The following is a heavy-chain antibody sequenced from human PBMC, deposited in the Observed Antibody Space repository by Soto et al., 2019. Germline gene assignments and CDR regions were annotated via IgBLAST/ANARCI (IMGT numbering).Heavy chain of an antibody. CDR2: IYYSGST. CDR1: GGSISSYY. J-gene: IGHJ4*02. CDR3: ARDPHY. Sequence: QVQLQESGPGLVKPSETLSLTCTVSGGSISSYYWSWIRQPPGKGLEWIGYIYYSGSTNYNPSLXSXXTISVDPPKHPSSLKLSSVTAADPAVYYCARDPHYWGQGTLVTVSS. V-gene: IGHV4-59*01.